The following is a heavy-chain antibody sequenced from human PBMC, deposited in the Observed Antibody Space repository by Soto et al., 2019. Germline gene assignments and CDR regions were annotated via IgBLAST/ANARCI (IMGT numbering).Heavy chain of an antibody. CDR1: GGSISSYY. V-gene: IGHV4-59*01. CDR3: ARGEIAARHPHDFDY. CDR2: IYYSGSS. D-gene: IGHD6-6*01. J-gene: IGHJ4*02. Sequence: SETLSLTCTVSGGSISSYYWSWIRQPPGKGLEWIGYIYYSGSSNYNHSLKSGFTISGDTSKNQFSLKLSSVTTADTAVYYCARGEIAARHPHDFDYWGQGTLVTVSS.